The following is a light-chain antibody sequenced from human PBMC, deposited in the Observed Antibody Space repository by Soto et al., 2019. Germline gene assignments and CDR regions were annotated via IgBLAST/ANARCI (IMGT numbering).Light chain of an antibody. J-gene: IGLJ2*01. V-gene: IGLV2-11*01. CDR2: DVT. CDR3: SSYAGSNNLV. CDR1: ISDVAGYNY. Sequence: QSVLTQPRSVSGSPGQSVTISCTGTISDVAGYNYVSWYQHHPGKAPKLLISDVTKRPSWVPDRFSGSKSGSTASLTISELQAEDEADYYYSSYAGSNNLVFGGGTKVTVL.